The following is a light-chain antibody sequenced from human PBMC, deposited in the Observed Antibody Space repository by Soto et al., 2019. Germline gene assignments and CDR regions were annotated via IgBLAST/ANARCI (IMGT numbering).Light chain of an antibody. CDR3: QQLSRYPLT. Sequence: DIQLTQSPSVLSASFGDTATITCRASQALSNYLAWYQQKPGKAPDLLIYSASTLQSGVPSRFSGSGSETEFSLTIRALQPEDFATYYCQQLSRYPLTFGGGTKVDI. CDR1: QALSNY. V-gene: IGKV1-9*01. J-gene: IGKJ4*01. CDR2: SAS.